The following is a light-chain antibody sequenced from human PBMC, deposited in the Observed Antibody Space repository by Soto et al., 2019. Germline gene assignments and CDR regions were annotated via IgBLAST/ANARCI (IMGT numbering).Light chain of an antibody. CDR2: GAS. V-gene: IGKV3-20*01. Sequence: ELVLTHSAGTLSLSPGERATLSCRASQSVSSSYLAWYQQKPGQAPRLLINGASSRATGIPDRFSGSGSGTDFTLTISRLEPEDFAVYYCQQYGSSPLTFGGGTKVDIK. CDR1: QSVSSSY. J-gene: IGKJ4*01. CDR3: QQYGSSPLT.